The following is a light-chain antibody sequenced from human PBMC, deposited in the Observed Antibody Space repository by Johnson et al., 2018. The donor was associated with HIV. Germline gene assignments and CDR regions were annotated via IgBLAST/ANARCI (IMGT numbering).Light chain of an antibody. CDR1: SSNIGNNY. V-gene: IGLV1-51*01. CDR2: DNN. CDR3: AAWDSSLYVFV. Sequence: QSVLTQPPSVSAAPGQKVTISCSGSSSNIGNNYVSWYQQLPGTAPKLLIYDNNKRPSGIPDRFSGSKSGTSATLAITGLHIGDEADYYCAAWDSSLYVFVFGSGTKVTVL. J-gene: IGLJ1*01.